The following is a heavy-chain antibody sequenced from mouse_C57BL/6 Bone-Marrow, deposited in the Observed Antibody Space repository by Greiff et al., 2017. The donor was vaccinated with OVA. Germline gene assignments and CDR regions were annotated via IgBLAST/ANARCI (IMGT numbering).Heavy chain of an antibody. D-gene: IGHD1-1*01. J-gene: IGHJ3*01. Sequence: QVHVKQPGAELVKPGASVKLSCKASGYTFTSYWMQWVKQRPGQGLEWIGEIDPSDSYPNSNQKFKGKATLTVNTSSSTAYMQLRSLTAEDSAVYYCARGSSYPAWFAYWGQGTLVTVSA. CDR2: IDPSDSYP. CDR3: ARGSSYPAWFAY. CDR1: GYTFTSYW. V-gene: IGHV1-50*01.